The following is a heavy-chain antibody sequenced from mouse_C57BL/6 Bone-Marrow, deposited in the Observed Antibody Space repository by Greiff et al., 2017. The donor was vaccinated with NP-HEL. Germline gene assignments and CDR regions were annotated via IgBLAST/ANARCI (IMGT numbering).Heavy chain of an antibody. Sequence: QVTLKVSGPGILQPSQTLSLTCSFSGFSLSTFGMGVGWIRQPSGTGLEWLAHIWWDDDKYYNPALKSRLTISKDTSKNQVFLKIANVDTADTATYYCARMENDYDSYYFDYWGQGTTLTVSS. CDR1: GFSLSTFGMG. CDR2: IWWDDDK. D-gene: IGHD2-4*01. CDR3: ARMENDYDSYYFDY. J-gene: IGHJ2*01. V-gene: IGHV8-8*01.